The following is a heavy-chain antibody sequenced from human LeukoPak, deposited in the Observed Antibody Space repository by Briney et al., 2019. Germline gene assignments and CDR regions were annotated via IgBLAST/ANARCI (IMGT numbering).Heavy chain of an antibody. CDR3: ARLVRGYYDSSGYPDY. CDR2: IYYSGST. CDR1: GGSISSSSYY. Sequence: SETLSLNCTVSGGSISSSSYYWGWIRQPPGKGLEWIGSIYYSGSTYYNPSLKSRVTLSVDTSKNQFSLKLSSVTAADTAVYYCARLVRGYYDSSGYPDYWGQGTLVTVSS. J-gene: IGHJ4*02. D-gene: IGHD3-22*01. V-gene: IGHV4-39*01.